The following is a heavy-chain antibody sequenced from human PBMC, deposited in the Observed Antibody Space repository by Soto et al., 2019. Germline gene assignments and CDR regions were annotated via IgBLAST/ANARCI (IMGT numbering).Heavy chain of an antibody. V-gene: IGHV4-39*07. CDR2: INHSGST. CDR1: GGSISSISSY. Sequence: PSETLSLTCTVSGGSISSISSYWGWIRQPPGKGLEWIGEINHSGSTNYNPSLKSRVTISVDTSKNQFSLKLSSVTAADTAVYYCARAKARGAPIDYWGQGTLVTVSS. D-gene: IGHD3-10*01. CDR3: ARAKARGAPIDY. J-gene: IGHJ4*02.